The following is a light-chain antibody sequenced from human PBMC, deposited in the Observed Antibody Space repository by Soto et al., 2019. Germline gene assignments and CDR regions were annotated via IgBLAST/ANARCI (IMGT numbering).Light chain of an antibody. Sequence: ETVMTQSPITLSVSPGEGATLSCRASQTINNNLAWYQQKPGQAPRLLIYDASNRATGIPARFSGSGSGTDFTLTISSLEPEDFAVYYCQQRSNWPPIFGQGTRLEIK. V-gene: IGKV3-11*01. CDR1: QTINNN. CDR2: DAS. CDR3: QQRSNWPPI. J-gene: IGKJ5*01.